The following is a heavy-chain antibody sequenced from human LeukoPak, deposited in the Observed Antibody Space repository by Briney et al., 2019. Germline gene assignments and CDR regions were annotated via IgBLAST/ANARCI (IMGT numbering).Heavy chain of an antibody. CDR3: ASDRVLGSGSLDN. V-gene: IGHV3-74*01. Sequence: PGGSLRLSYAASGFTFNSYTMYWVRQAPGKGLVWVSRIRGDGYDTNYADSVKGRFTISRDNAQNTLYLQMNSLRAEDTAVYYCASDRVLGSGSLDNWGQGTLVTVSS. CDR1: GFTFNSYT. J-gene: IGHJ4*02. CDR2: IRGDGYDT. D-gene: IGHD3-10*01.